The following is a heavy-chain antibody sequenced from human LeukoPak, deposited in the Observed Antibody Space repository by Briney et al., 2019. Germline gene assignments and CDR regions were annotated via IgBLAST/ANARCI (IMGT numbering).Heavy chain of an antibody. D-gene: IGHD1-26*01. CDR2: ISSGGST. V-gene: IGHV4-59*01. Sequence: SETLSLTCTVSGGSISSYYWNWFRQPPGRGLEWIGYISSGGSTNYNPSLKSRVTISVDTSKNQFSLNLGSVTAADTAVYYCAAVGATRYYYYGMDVWGQGTTVTVSS. CDR1: GGSISSYY. CDR3: AAVGATRYYYYGMDV. J-gene: IGHJ6*02.